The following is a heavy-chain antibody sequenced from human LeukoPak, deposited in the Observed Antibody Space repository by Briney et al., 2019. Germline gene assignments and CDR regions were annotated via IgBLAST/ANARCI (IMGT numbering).Heavy chain of an antibody. CDR1: GFTFSSYG. D-gene: IGHD6-13*01. CDR3: ARDLRAAAGTGGY. J-gene: IGHJ4*02. CDR2: IRYDGRNK. V-gene: IGHV3-30*02. Sequence: GGSLRLSCAASGFTFSSYGMHWVRQAPGKGLEWVAFIRYDGRNKYYADSVKGRFTISRDNAKNSLYLQMNSLRAEDTAVYYCARDLRAAAGTGGYWGQGTLVTVSS.